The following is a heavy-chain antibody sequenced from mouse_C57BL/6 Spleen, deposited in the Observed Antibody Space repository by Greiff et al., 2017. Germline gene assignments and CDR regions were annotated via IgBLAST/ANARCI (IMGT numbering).Heavy chain of an antibody. D-gene: IGHD4-1*01. J-gene: IGHJ2*01. Sequence: EVMLVESGGGLVKPGGSLKLSCAASGFTFSSYAMSWVRQTPEKRLEWVATISDGGSYTYYPDNVKGRFTISRDNAKNNLYLQISHLKSEDTAMXYCAREKRTGGNAFDYWGQGTTLTVSS. V-gene: IGHV5-4*03. CDR2: ISDGGSYT. CDR1: GFTFSSYA. CDR3: AREKRTGGNAFDY.